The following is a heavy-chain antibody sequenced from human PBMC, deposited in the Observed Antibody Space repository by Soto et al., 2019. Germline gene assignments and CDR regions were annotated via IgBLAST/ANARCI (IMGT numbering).Heavy chain of an antibody. CDR2: IYYSGST. J-gene: IGHJ6*03. D-gene: IGHD3-3*01. CDR3: ARHADYDFWSGPTYMDV. V-gene: IGHV4-59*08. Sequence: SETLSLTCTVSGGSISSYYWSWIRQPPGKGLEWIGYIYYSGSTNYNPSLKSRVTISVDTSKNQFSLKLSSVTAADTAVYYCARHADYDFWSGPTYMDVWGKGTTVTVSS. CDR1: GGSISSYY.